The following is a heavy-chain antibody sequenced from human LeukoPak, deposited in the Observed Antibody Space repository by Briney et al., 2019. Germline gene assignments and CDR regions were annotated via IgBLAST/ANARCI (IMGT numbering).Heavy chain of an antibody. CDR2: MNPSGTST. Sequence: EASVKVSCKASGYSLTRYYMHWVRQAPGQGLEWMGIMNPSGTSTNYAQKFQGRVIMTGDTSTSTVYMELRSLRSDDTAVYYCARVLYYYDSRSYGDFDYWGQGTLVTVSS. CDR3: ARVLYYYDSRSYGDFDY. CDR1: GYSLTRYY. J-gene: IGHJ4*02. D-gene: IGHD3-22*01. V-gene: IGHV1-46*01.